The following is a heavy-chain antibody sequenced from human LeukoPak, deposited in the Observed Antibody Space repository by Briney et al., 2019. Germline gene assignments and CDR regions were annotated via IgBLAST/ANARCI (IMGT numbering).Heavy chain of an antibody. D-gene: IGHD2-2*01. J-gene: IGHJ1*01. CDR2: FDPEDGET. V-gene: IGHV1-24*01. CDR1: GYTLTELS. CDR3: APIVVVPVAIPPTLGYFQH. Sequence: ASVKVSCKVSGYTLTELSMHWVRQTPGKGLEWMGGFDPEDGETIYAQKFQGRVTMTEDTSTDTAYMELSSLRSEDTAVYYCAPIVVVPVAIPPTLGYFQHWGQGTLVTVSS.